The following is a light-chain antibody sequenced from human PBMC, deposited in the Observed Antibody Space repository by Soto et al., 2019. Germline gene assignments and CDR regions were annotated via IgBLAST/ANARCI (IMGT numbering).Light chain of an antibody. J-gene: IGKJ1*01. Sequence: DIQMTQSPSILSASVGDRVTITCRASQSISSWLAWYQQKPGQAPRLLIYGASTRATGIPARFSGSGSGTEFTLTISSLQSDDFATYYCQHYNSYSEAFGQGTKVDIK. CDR3: QHYNSYSEA. V-gene: IGKV1-5*01. CDR2: GAS. CDR1: QSISSW.